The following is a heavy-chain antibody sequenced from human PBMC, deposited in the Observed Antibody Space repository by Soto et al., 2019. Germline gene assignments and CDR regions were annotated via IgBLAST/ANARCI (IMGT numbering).Heavy chain of an antibody. CDR2: INPSGGST. J-gene: IGHJ3*02. Sequence: GASVKVSCKASGYTFTSYYIHWVRQAPGQGLEWMGIINPSGGSTTYAQKFQGRVTMTRDTSTSTVYMELGSLRSEDTAVYYCTRAPSYGAFDIWGQGTMVTV. V-gene: IGHV1-46*03. CDR1: GYTFTSYY. CDR3: TRAPSYGAFDI. D-gene: IGHD4-17*01.